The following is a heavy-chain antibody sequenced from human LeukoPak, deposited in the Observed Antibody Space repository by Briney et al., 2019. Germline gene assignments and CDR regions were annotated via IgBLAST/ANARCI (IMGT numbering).Heavy chain of an antibody. D-gene: IGHD1/OR15-1a*01. CDR2: INPNSGAT. J-gene: IGHJ4*02. Sequence: ASVKVFCKASGYTFTDYYIHWVRQPPGQGLEWMGWINPNSGATNYAQKFQGRVTMTKDTSISTGYMELSRLRSDDTAVYYCARIRGGNNSHFEYWGQGTLVTVSS. CDR3: ARIRGGNNSHFEY. V-gene: IGHV1-2*02. CDR1: GYTFTDYY.